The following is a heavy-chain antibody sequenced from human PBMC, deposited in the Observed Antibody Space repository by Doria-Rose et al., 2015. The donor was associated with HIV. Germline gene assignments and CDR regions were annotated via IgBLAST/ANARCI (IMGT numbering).Heavy chain of an antibody. CDR1: GVSLSSPGMG. CDR2: IFSDDER. J-gene: IGHJ4*02. Sequence: QVTLKESDPVLVKPTETLTLTCTVSGVSLSSPGMGVSWIRQPPGKALEWLAHIFSDDERPYKTSLKSRLTISRGTSKSRVVLTMTDMDPVDTATYYCARIKSSRWYHKYYFDFWGQGTLVIVSA. D-gene: IGHD6-13*01. CDR3: ARIKSSRWYHKYYFDF. V-gene: IGHV2-26*01.